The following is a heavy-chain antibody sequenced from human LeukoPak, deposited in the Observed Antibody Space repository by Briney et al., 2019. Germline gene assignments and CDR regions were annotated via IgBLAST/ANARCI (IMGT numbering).Heavy chain of an antibody. CDR3: ARDKQLDWAHYYYYYMDV. Sequence: ASVKVSCKASGYTFTGYYVHWVRQAPGQGLEWMGWINPDSGGTNYAQKFQGRVTMTRDTSISTAYMDLIRLRSDGTAVYYCARDKQLDWAHYYYYYMDVRGKGTTVTVSS. D-gene: IGHD1-1*01. V-gene: IGHV1-2*02. CDR2: INPDSGGT. J-gene: IGHJ6*03. CDR1: GYTFTGYY.